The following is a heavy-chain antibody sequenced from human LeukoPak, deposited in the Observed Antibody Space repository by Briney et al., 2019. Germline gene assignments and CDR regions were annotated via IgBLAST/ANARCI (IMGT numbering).Heavy chain of an antibody. V-gene: IGHV4-31*03. CDR1: GGSISSGGYY. CDR3: ARALITMIVVGTFDP. CDR2: IYYSGST. D-gene: IGHD3-22*01. J-gene: IGHJ5*02. Sequence: TSETLSLTCTVSGGSISSGGYYWSWIRQRPGKGLEWIGYIYYSGSTYYNPSLKSRVTISVDTSKNQFSLKLSSVTAADTAVYYCARALITMIVVGTFDPWGQGTLVTVSS.